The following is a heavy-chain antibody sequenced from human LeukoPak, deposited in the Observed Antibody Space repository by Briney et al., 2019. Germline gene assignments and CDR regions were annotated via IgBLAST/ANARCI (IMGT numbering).Heavy chain of an antibody. D-gene: IGHD3-16*01. CDR2: ISGTGDET. V-gene: IGHV3-21*01. CDR3: AREGETSGEPHDAFDI. CDR1: GFIFKISA. Sequence: PGGSMRLSCVASGFIFKISAMGWVRQAPGKGLEWVSVISGTGDETDYADSVKGRFTISRDNAKNSLYLQMNSLRAEDTAVYYCAREGETSGEPHDAFDIWGQGTMVTVSS. J-gene: IGHJ3*02.